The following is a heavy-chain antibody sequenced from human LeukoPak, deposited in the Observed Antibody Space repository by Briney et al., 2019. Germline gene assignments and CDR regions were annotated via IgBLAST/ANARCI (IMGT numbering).Heavy chain of an antibody. Sequence: ASVKVSSKASGFTFTSYDINWVRQATGQGLEWMGWMNPNSGNTGYAQKFQGRVTMTRNTSISTAYMELSSLRSEDTAVYYCARRLPKYSSSSWFDPWGQGTLVTVSS. CDR1: GFTFTSYD. CDR2: MNPNSGNT. J-gene: IGHJ5*02. D-gene: IGHD6-6*01. CDR3: ARRLPKYSSSSWFDP. V-gene: IGHV1-8*01.